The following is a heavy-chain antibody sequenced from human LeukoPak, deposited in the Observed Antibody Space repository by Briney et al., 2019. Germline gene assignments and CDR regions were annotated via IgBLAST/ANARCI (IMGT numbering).Heavy chain of an antibody. J-gene: IGHJ4*02. D-gene: IGHD5-18*01. CDR1: GFTFSSYA. CDR3: AKDLGYSYGYVADY. V-gene: IGHV3-30-3*01. CDR2: ISYDGSNK. Sequence: PGRSLRLSCAASGFTFSSYAMHWVRQAPGKGLEWVAVISYDGSNKYYADSVKGRFTISRDNSKNTLYLQMNSLRAEDTAVYYCAKDLGYSYGYVADYWGQGTLVTVSS.